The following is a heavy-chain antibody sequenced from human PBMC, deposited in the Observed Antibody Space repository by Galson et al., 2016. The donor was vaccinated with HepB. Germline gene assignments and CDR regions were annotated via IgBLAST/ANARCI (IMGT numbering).Heavy chain of an antibody. CDR1: GDSFSSSNYF. CDR3: ARQPQMATVIYWFDP. V-gene: IGHV4-39*01. CDR2: IYYSGST. J-gene: IGHJ5*02. Sequence: SETLSLTCTVSGDSFSSSNYFWAWIHQPPGKGLEWIGSIYYSGSTYYNPSLKTRVTISVDTSKNQFSLRLNSVTAADTAVYYCARQPQMATVIYWFDPWGQGTLVTVSS. D-gene: IGHD5-24*01.